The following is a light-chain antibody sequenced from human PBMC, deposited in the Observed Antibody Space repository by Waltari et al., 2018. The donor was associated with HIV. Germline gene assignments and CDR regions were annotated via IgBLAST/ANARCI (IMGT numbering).Light chain of an antibody. CDR2: EVY. CDR1: SSAIGGYDF. Sequence: QSALTQPPSASGSPGQSVTISCTGSSSAIGGYDFVSWFQQHPGKAPKLVIYEVYKRPAWVPERFSGSKSGTTASLTVAGLQAEDEAYYHCSSYAGNYNLVFGGGTKLTVL. CDR3: SSYAGNYNLV. J-gene: IGLJ3*02. V-gene: IGLV2-8*01.